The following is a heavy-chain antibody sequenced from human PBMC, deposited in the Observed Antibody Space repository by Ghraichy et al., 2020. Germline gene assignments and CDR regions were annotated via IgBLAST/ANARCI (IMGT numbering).Heavy chain of an antibody. CDR3: ARAQISYYYGSGSYYPGPIFDY. Sequence: SETLSLTCTVSGGSISSYYWSWIRQPPGKGLEWIGYVYYSGSTNYNPSLKSRVTISVDTSKNQFSLKLSSVTAADTAVYYCARAQISYYYGSGSYYPGPIFDYWGQGTLVTVSS. CDR1: GGSISSYY. J-gene: IGHJ4*02. V-gene: IGHV4-59*01. D-gene: IGHD3-10*01. CDR2: VYYSGST.